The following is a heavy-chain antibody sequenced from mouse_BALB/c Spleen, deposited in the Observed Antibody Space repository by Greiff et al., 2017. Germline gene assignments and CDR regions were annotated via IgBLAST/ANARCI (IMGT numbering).Heavy chain of an antibody. J-gene: IGHJ4*01. CDR1: GYAFTNYL. D-gene: IGHD1-1*01. V-gene: IGHV1-54*01. CDR3: AREREYYGSSPHAMDY. CDR2: INPGSGGT. Sequence: VQLQQSGAELVRPGTSVKVSCKASGYAFTNYLIEWVKQRPGQGLEWIGVINPGSGGTNYNEKFKGKATLTADKSSSTAYMQLSSLTSDDSAVYFCAREREYYGSSPHAMDYWGQGTSVTVSS.